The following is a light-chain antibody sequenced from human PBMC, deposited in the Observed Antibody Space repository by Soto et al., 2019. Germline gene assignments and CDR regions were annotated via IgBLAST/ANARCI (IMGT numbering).Light chain of an antibody. V-gene: IGKV1-27*01. Sequence: DIQMTQSPFSLSASVGDRVTITCRASQGIGNYLTWYQQKPGKVPKLLIYAASTLQSGVPSRFSGSGSGTDFSLIISSLQPEDVATYYCQNYYSAPFTFGPGTKVDIK. CDR2: AAS. CDR3: QNYYSAPFT. CDR1: QGIGNY. J-gene: IGKJ3*01.